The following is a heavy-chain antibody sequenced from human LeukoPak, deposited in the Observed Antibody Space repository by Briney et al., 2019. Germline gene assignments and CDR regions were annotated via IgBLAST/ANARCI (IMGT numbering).Heavy chain of an antibody. J-gene: IGHJ3*02. CDR3: ARGTDEHAFDI. V-gene: IGHV4-34*01. Sequence: NTSETLSLTCAVYGGSFSGYYWSWIRQPPGKGLEWIGEINHSGSTNYNPSLKSRVTISVDTSKNQFSLKLSSVTAADTAVYYCARGTDEHAFDIWGQGTMVTVSS. CDR2: INHSGST. CDR1: GGSFSGYY.